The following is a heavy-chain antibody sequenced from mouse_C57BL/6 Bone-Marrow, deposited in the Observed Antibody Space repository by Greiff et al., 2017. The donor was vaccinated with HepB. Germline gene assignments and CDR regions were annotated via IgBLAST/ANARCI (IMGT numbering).Heavy chain of an antibody. J-gene: IGHJ2*01. CDR3: TRVVYDGYYNYFDY. D-gene: IGHD2-3*01. V-gene: IGHV5-9-1*02. Sequence: EVMLVESGEGLVKPGGSLKLSCAASGFTFSSYAMSWVRQTPEKRLELVAYISSGGDYIYYSDTVKGRFTISRDNARNTLYLQMSSLKSEDTAMYYCTRVVYDGYYNYFDYWGQRTTLTVSS. CDR1: GFTFSSYA. CDR2: ISSGGDYI.